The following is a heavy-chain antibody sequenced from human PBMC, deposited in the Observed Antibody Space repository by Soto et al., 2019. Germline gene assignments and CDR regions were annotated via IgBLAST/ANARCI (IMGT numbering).Heavy chain of an antibody. CDR2: ISSGSNTI. CDR1: GFTFSTYS. J-gene: IGHJ4*02. CDR3: ATTTVVTLDY. Sequence: EVQLVESGGGLVQPGGSLRLSCAASGFTFSTYSMNWVRQAPGKGLEWISYISSGSNTIYYADSVKGRFTISRDNGKNSLYLQMNSLRDEDTAVYYCATTTVVTLDYCGQGTLVTVSS. D-gene: IGHD4-17*01. V-gene: IGHV3-48*02.